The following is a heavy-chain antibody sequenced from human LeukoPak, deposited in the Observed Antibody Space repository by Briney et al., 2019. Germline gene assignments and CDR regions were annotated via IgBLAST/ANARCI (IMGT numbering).Heavy chain of an antibody. J-gene: IGHJ1*01. Sequence: ASVKVSCKASGYTLTGYYMPWVRQAPGQAPEWMGWINPNSGGTNYAQKFQGKVAMTRATSISTVYMELTSLRSDDTAVYYCAGAGSFQLLYGYFQYWGQGTLVSVSS. CDR2: INPNSGGT. D-gene: IGHD2-2*02. CDR3: AGAGSFQLLYGYFQY. CDR1: GYTLTGYY. V-gene: IGHV1-2*02.